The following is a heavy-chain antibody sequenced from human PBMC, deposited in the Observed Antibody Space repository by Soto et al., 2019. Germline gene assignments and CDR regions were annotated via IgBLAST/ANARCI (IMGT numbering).Heavy chain of an antibody. CDR3: ARMMYPTPSPLYFDY. V-gene: IGHV4-31*03. J-gene: IGHJ4*02. CDR2: IYYSGST. CDR1: GGSISSGGYY. Sequence: QVQLQESGPGLVKPSQTLSLTCTVSGGSISSGGYYWSWIRQHPGKGLEWIGYIYYSGSTYYNPSLKSRVTISVDTSKNQFSLKLSSVTVADTAVYYCARMMYPTPSPLYFDYWGQGTLVTVSS. D-gene: IGHD2-8*01.